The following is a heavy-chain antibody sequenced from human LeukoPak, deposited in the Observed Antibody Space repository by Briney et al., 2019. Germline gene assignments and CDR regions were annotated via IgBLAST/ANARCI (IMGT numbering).Heavy chain of an antibody. J-gene: IGHJ4*02. CDR3: TTVTHWGDYGGYFDY. Sequence: GGSLRLSCAASGFTFSRYWMTWVRQAPGKGLEWVANIELDGYEKNYVDSVKRRFTVSRDNAKNSLYLQMNSLKTEDTAVYYCTTVTHWGDYGGYFDYWGQGTLVTVSS. V-gene: IGHV3-7*03. D-gene: IGHD4-23*01. CDR1: GFTFSRYW. CDR2: IELDGYEK.